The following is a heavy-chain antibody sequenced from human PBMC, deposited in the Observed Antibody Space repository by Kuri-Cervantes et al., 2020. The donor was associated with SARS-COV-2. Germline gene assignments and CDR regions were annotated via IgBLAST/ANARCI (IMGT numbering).Heavy chain of an antibody. D-gene: IGHD3-3*01. J-gene: IGHJ5*02. CDR2: IWYDGSNK. CDR1: GFTFSSYG. Sequence: GESLKISCAASGFTFSSYGMHWVRQAPGKGLEWVAVIWYDGSNKYYADSVKGRFTISRDNSKNTLYLQMNSLRAEDTAVYYCARGEGITIFGVVRKENNWFAPWGQGTQVTVSS. V-gene: IGHV3-33*01. CDR3: ARGEGITIFGVVRKENNWFAP.